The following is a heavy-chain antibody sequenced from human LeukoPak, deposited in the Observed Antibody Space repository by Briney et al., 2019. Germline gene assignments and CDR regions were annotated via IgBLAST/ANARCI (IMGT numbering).Heavy chain of an antibody. CDR2: IKQDGSEK. V-gene: IGHV3-7*01. J-gene: IGHJ5*02. CDR1: GFTFSSNW. Sequence: PGGSLRLSCAASGFTFSSNWMTWVRQAPGKGLEWVANIKQDGSEKYYVDSVKGRFTISRDNAKNSLYLQMNNLRAEDTAVYYCARDYVSGSFGPWGQGTLVTVSS. D-gene: IGHD3-10*01. CDR3: ARDYVSGSFGP.